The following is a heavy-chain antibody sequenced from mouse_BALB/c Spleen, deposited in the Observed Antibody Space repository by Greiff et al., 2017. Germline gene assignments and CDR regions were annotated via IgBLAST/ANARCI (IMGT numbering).Heavy chain of an antibody. CDR2: ISSGGSYT. V-gene: IGHV5-6-4*01. CDR1: GFTFSSYT. CDR3: TREEGPPWFAY. Sequence: EVQVVESGGGLVKPGGSLKLSCAASGFTFSSYTMSWVRQTPEKRLEWVATISSGGSYTYYPDSVKGRFTISRDNAKNTLYLQMSSLKSEDTAMYYCTREEGPPWFAYWGQGTLVTVSA. J-gene: IGHJ3*01.